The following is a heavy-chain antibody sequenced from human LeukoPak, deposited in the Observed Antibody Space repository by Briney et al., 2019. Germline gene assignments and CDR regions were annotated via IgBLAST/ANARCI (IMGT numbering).Heavy chain of an antibody. Sequence: SETLSLTCTVSGGSISSNYWSWIRQPAGKGLEWIGRIYTSGSTNYNPSLKSRVTISVDTSKNQFSLKLSSVTAADTAVYYCARHPQDYYDSSGYYPGAFDIWGQGTMVTVSS. J-gene: IGHJ3*02. CDR2: IYTSGST. CDR3: ARHPQDYYDSSGYYPGAFDI. CDR1: GGSISSNY. D-gene: IGHD3-22*01. V-gene: IGHV4-4*07.